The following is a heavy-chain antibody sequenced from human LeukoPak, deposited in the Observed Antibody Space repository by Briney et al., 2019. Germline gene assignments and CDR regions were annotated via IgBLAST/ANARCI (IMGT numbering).Heavy chain of an antibody. CDR2: IIPIFGTA. CDR3: ARRGSYYDSSGYYYYYFDY. D-gene: IGHD3-22*01. Sequence: GASVKVSCKASGYTFTGYYMHWVRQAPGQGLEWMGGIIPIFGTANYAQKFQGRVTITTDESTSTAYMELSSLRSEDTAVYCCARRGSYYDSSGYYYYYFDYWGQGTLVTVSS. CDR1: GYTFTGYY. J-gene: IGHJ4*02. V-gene: IGHV1-69*05.